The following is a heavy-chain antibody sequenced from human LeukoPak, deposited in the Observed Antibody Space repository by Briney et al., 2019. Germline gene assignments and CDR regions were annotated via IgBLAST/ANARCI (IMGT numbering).Heavy chain of an antibody. V-gene: IGHV3-21*01. D-gene: IGHD6-25*01. Sequence: GGSLRLSCAASGFTFSSYSMNWVRQAPGKGLEWVSSISSSSSYIYYADSVKGRFTISRDNAKNSLYLQMNRLSAEATDVSYYARALCKAYISEGWFDTWGQGTMVTVSS. CDR2: ISSSSSYI. J-gene: IGHJ5*02. CDR3: ARALCKAYISEGWFDT. CDR1: GFTFSSYS.